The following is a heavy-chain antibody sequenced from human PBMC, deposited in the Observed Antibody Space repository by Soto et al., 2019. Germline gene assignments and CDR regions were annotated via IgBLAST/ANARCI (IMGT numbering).Heavy chain of an antibody. CDR2: IRNKAAGYTT. CDR3: ATVVYCFGSSCHMQS. V-gene: IGHV3-72*01. D-gene: IGHD2-2*02. J-gene: IGHJ5*02. Sequence: PGGSLRLSCEASGFTFSDYYMDWVRQAPGMGLEWVGRIRNKAAGYTTQYAASVKGRVIISRDDSENSLHLQMNSLITEDTAVYYCATVVYCFGSSCHMQSWGQGTLVTVSS. CDR1: GFTFSDYY.